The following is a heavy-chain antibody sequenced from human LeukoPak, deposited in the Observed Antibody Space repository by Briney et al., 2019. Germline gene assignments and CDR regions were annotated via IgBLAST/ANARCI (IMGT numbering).Heavy chain of an antibody. CDR3: ARDRGPYCSGGSRYDAFDI. V-gene: IGHV4-38-2*02. Sequence: SETLSLTCTVSGYSISSGYYWGWIRQPPGKGLEWIGSIYHSGSTYYNPSLKSRVTISVDTSKNQFSLKLSSVTAADTAVYYCARDRGPYCSGGSRYDAFDIWGQGTMVTVSS. CDR2: IYHSGST. CDR1: GYSISSGYY. D-gene: IGHD2-15*01. J-gene: IGHJ3*02.